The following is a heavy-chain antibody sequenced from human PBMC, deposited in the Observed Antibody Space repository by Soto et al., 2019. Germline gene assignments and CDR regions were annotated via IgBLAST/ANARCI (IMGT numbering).Heavy chain of an antibody. CDR3: ATWGNWKVADY. CDR2: IWYDGSEK. J-gene: IGHJ4*02. CDR1: GFTFSSYA. Sequence: QVQLVESGGGVVQPGRSLRLSCAASGFTFSSYAMHWVRQAPGKGLEWVAVIWYDGSEKYYADSVKGRFTISRDNSKNTLDLQMNSLRAEDTAVYYCATWGNWKVADYWGQGTLVTVSS. V-gene: IGHV3-33*08. D-gene: IGHD1-1*01.